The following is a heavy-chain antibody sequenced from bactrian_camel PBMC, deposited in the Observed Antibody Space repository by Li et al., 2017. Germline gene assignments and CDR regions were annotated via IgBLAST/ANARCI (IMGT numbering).Heavy chain of an antibody. Sequence: HVQLVESGGGSVQAGGSLKLSCRADRWRHNACSMGWFRQTPGKERELVAEIRNDDTKYHDSVKGRFTIIEDKGNNMLWLRMNSLTIEDTAVYYCSTGFPGRDSCINYWGQGTQVTVS. J-gene: IGHJ4*01. V-gene: IGHV3S53*01. D-gene: IGHD2*01. CDR3: STGFPGRDSCINY. CDR1: RWRHNACS. CDR2: IRNDDTK.